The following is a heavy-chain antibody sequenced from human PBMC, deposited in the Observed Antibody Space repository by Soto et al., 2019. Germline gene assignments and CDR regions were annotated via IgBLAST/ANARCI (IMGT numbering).Heavy chain of an antibody. CDR3: ARDGAYYYDSSGYSHFDY. Sequence: GGSLRLSCAASGFTFSSYAMHWVRQAPGKGLEWVAVISYDGSNKYYADSVKARFTISRDNSKNTLDLQTNRLRAEETAVYYCARDGAYYYDSSGYSHFDYWGQGTLVTVSS. CDR2: ISYDGSNK. J-gene: IGHJ4*02. D-gene: IGHD3-22*01. V-gene: IGHV3-30-3*01. CDR1: GFTFSSYA.